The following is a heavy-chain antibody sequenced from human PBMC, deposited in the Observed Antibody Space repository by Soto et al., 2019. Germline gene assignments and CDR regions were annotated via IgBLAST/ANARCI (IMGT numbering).Heavy chain of an antibody. Sequence: TLSLTCTVSGGSISSGGYYWSWIRQHPGKGLEWIGYIYYSGSTYYNPSLKSRVTISVDTSKNQFSLKLSSVTAADTAVYYCARGWAASDAFDIWGQGTMVTVSS. CDR2: IYYSGST. D-gene: IGHD2-15*01. J-gene: IGHJ3*02. V-gene: IGHV4-31*03. CDR1: GGSISSGGYY. CDR3: ARGWAASDAFDI.